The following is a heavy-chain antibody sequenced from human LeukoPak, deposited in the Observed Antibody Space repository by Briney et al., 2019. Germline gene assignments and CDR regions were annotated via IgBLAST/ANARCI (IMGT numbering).Heavy chain of an antibody. Sequence: GGSLRLSCAAFGFTFSSYSMNWVRQAPGKGLEWVSFISSSSSYKYYADSVKGRFTISRDNAENSLHLQMNSLRAEDTAVYYCASTRERFLEWLPNWFDPWGQGTLVTVSS. CDR2: ISSSSSYK. CDR3: ASTRERFLEWLPNWFDP. J-gene: IGHJ5*02. CDR1: GFTFSSYS. V-gene: IGHV3-21*01. D-gene: IGHD3-3*01.